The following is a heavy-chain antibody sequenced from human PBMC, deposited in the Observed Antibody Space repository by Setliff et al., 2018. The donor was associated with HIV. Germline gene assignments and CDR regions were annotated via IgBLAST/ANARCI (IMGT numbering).Heavy chain of an antibody. CDR1: GIIFSDYT. D-gene: IGHD1-26*01. CDR3: ARVDVLLAYVANPRVGALDQ. V-gene: IGHV3-30*04. Sequence: GGSLRLSCAVSGIIFSDYTMHWVRQAPGKGLEWVAVISHDGNKKYYADSVKGRFTISRDNSKNTLFLQMNSLRSADTGTYYCARVDVLLAYVANPRVGALDQWGQGTLVTVSS. CDR2: ISHDGNKK. J-gene: IGHJ4*02.